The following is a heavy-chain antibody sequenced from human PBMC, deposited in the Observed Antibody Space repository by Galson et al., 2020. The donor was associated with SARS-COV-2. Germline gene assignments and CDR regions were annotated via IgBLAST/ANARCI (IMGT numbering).Heavy chain of an antibody. CDR1: GFTFNDFW. D-gene: IGHD6-19*01. Sequence: GESLKISCEVSGFTFNDFWMSWFRQAPGKGLEWVANIKGDGSETNYADFVKGRFSIPRDNAANSLYLQMNSLRVEDSAVYYCSREGWQGGYWGQGTRVTVSS. CDR2: IKGDGSET. V-gene: IGHV3-7*01. CDR3: SREGWQGGY. J-gene: IGHJ4*02.